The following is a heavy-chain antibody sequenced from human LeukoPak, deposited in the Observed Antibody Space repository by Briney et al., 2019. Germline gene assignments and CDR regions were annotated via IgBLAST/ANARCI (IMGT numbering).Heavy chain of an antibody. Sequence: ASVKVSCKTSGYTFSTFGINWLRQAPGQGLERMGWINPYNDKIKFAEKFQGRVTVTTDASTSTGYMELRSLRSDDSAVYYCARDMIAVRPGWFDPWGQGTLVTVSS. D-gene: IGHD6-6*01. J-gene: IGHJ5*02. CDR2: INPYNDKI. V-gene: IGHV1-18*04. CDR1: GYTFSTFG. CDR3: ARDMIAVRPGWFDP.